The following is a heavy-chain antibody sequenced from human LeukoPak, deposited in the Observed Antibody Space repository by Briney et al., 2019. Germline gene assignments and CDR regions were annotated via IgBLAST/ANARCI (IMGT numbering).Heavy chain of an antibody. CDR2: ISYDGSNK. CDR3: AKADYGDYPYYYYGMDV. Sequence: PGRSLRLSCAASGFTFSSYGMHWVRQAPGKGLEWVAVISYDGSNKYYADSVKGRFTISRDNSKNTLYLQMNSLRAGDTAVYYCAKADYGDYPYYYYGMDVWGKGTTVTVSS. CDR1: GFTFSSYG. D-gene: IGHD4-17*01. J-gene: IGHJ6*04. V-gene: IGHV3-30*18.